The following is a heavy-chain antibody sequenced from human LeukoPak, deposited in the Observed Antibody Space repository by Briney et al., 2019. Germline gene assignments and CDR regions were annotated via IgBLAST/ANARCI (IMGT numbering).Heavy chain of an antibody. CDR2: ISGSAVST. J-gene: IGHJ4*02. CDR3: AKGPLIEVAGTTWDY. Sequence: GGPLRLSCAASGFTFSSCAMSWVRQAPGKGLEWVSAISGSAVSTYYTDAVKGRFSISRDNSKNTLYLQMNSLRAEDTAVYYCAKGPLIEVAGTTWDYWGQGTLVTVSS. CDR1: GFTFSSCA. D-gene: IGHD6-19*01. V-gene: IGHV3-23*01.